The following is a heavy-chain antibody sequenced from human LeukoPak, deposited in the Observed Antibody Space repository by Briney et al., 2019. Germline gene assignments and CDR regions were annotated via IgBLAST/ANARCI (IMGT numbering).Heavy chain of an antibody. CDR1: GDSVSSNSAA. CDR2: TYYRSKWYN. J-gene: IGHJ2*01. D-gene: IGHD2-15*01. CDR3: ARGVVVVAATHSWYFDL. V-gene: IGHV6-1*01. Sequence: SQTLSLTCATSGDSVSSNSAAWNWIRQSPSRGLEWLGRTYYRSKWYNDYAVSVKSRITIDPDTSKNQFSLQLNSVTPEDTAVYYCARGVVVVAATHSWYFDLWGRGTLVTVSS.